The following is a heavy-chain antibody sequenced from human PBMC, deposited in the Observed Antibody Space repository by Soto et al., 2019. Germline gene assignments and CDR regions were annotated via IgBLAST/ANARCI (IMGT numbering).Heavy chain of an antibody. CDR3: ARDLISGMDV. V-gene: IGHV4-31*03. D-gene: IGHD2-21*01. CDR1: GGSISSGGYY. Sequence: QVQLQESGPGLVKPSQTLSLTCTVSGGSISSGGYYWSWIRQHPGKGLEWIGYIYYSGSTYYNTSLKSRVTISLDTSKNQFSLKLRFVTAADTAVYYCARDLISGMDVWGQGTTVTVSS. CDR2: IYYSGST. J-gene: IGHJ6*02.